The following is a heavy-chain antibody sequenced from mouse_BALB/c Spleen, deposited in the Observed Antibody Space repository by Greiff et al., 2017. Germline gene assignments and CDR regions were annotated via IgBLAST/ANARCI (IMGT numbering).Heavy chain of an antibody. CDR1: GFTFSSFG. CDR2: ISSGSSTI. CDR3: ARDYGSSYGY. D-gene: IGHD1-1*01. V-gene: IGHV5-17*02. Sequence: VQLKESGGGLVQPGGSRKLSCAASGFTFSSFGMHWVRQAPEKGLEWVAYISSGSSTIYYADTVKGRFTISRDNPKNTLFLQMTSLRSEDTAMYYCARDYGSSYGYWGQGTTLTVSS. J-gene: IGHJ2*01.